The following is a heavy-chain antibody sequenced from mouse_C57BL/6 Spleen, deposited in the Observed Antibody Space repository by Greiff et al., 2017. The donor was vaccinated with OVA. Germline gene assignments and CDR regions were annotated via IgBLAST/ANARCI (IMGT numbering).Heavy chain of an antibody. CDR1: GYAFSSSW. V-gene: IGHV1-82*01. Sequence: SGPELVKPGASVKISCKASGYAFSSSWMNWVKQRPGKGLEWIGRIYPGDGDTNYNGKFKGKATLTADKSSSTAYMQLSSLTSEDSAVYFCARSGYGRGYFDVWGTGTTVTVSS. CDR2: IYPGDGDT. D-gene: IGHD2-10*02. CDR3: ARSGYGRGYFDV. J-gene: IGHJ1*03.